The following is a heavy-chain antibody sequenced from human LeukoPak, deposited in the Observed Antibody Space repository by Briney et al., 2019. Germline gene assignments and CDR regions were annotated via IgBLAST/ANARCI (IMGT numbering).Heavy chain of an antibody. Sequence: ASVKVSCKASGYTFTGYYMHWVRQAPGQGLEWMGWINPNSGGTNYAQKFQGRVTMPRDTSISTAYMELSRLRSDDTAVYSCASHSVVVGSNWFDPWGQGTLVTVSS. CDR2: INPNSGGT. J-gene: IGHJ5*02. CDR1: GYTFTGYY. CDR3: ASHSVVVGSNWFDP. D-gene: IGHD2-15*01. V-gene: IGHV1-2*02.